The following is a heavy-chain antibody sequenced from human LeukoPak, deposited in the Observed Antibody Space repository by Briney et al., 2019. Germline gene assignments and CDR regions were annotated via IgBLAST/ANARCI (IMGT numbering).Heavy chain of an antibody. CDR3: AKSSIKMNFQH. CDR2: ISYDGSNK. V-gene: IGHV3-30*18. J-gene: IGHJ1*01. CDR1: GFTFSSYG. D-gene: IGHD5-24*01. Sequence: GGSLRLSCAASGFTFSSYGMHWVSQAPGKGLEWVAVISYDGSNKYYADSVKGRFTISRDNSKNTLYLQMNSLRAEDTAVYYCAKSSIKMNFQHWGQGTLVTVSS.